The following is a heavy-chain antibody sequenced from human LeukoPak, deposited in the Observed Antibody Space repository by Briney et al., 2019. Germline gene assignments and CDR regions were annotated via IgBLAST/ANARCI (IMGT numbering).Heavy chain of an antibody. Sequence: SQTLSLTFAISGDSVSSNSAAWNWIRQSPSRGLEWLGRTYYRSKWYNDYAISVKSRITINPDTSKNQFSLQLNSVTPEDTAVYYCAREITGDFPRYYYYMDVWGKGTTVTVSS. J-gene: IGHJ6*03. CDR3: AREITGDFPRYYYYMDV. CDR1: GDSVSSNSAA. CDR2: TYYRSKWYN. V-gene: IGHV6-1*01. D-gene: IGHD7-27*01.